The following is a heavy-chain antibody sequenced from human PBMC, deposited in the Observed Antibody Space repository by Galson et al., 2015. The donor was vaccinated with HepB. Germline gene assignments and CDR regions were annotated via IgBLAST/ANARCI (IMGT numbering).Heavy chain of an antibody. D-gene: IGHD3-10*01. CDR2: INPNSGGT. CDR1: GYTFTGYY. J-gene: IGHJ4*02. Sequence: SVKVSCKASGYTFTGYYMHWVRQAPGQGLEWMGRINPNSGGTNYAQKFQGRVTMTRDTSISTAYMELSRLRSDDTVVYYCASYYGSGSFYFDYWGQGTLVTVSS. CDR3: ASYYGSGSFYFDY. V-gene: IGHV1-2*05.